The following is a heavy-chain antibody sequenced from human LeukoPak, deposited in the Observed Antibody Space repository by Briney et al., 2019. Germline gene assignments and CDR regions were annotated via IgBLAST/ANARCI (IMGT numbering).Heavy chain of an antibody. Sequence: SETLSLTCTVSGGSIRSYYWSWIRQPPGKGLEWIGYIYYSGSTNYNPSLKSRVTISVDTSKNQFSLKLSSVTAADTAVYYCARGPSTQYYYYYMDVWGKGTTVTVSS. CDR3: ARGPSTQYYYYYMDV. J-gene: IGHJ6*03. CDR2: IYYSGST. CDR1: GGSIRSYY. D-gene: IGHD2-2*01. V-gene: IGHV4-59*01.